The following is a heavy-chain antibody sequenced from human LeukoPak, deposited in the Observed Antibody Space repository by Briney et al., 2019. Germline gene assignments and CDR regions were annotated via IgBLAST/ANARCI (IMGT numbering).Heavy chain of an antibody. Sequence: GGSLRLSCAASGFTFSSYGMHWVRQAPGKGLEWVAVIWYDGSNKYYADSVKGLFTISRDNSKNTLYLQMNSLRAEDTAVYYCARDAHGSGSCLDYWGQGTLVTVSS. CDR3: ARDAHGSGSCLDY. CDR2: IWYDGSNK. V-gene: IGHV3-33*01. J-gene: IGHJ4*02. D-gene: IGHD3-10*01. CDR1: GFTFSSYG.